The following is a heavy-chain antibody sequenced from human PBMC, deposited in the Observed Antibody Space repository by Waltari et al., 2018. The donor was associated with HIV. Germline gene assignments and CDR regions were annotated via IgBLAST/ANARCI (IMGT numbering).Heavy chain of an antibody. CDR2: IYTSGST. D-gene: IGHD3-22*01. J-gene: IGHJ2*01. V-gene: IGHV4-4*07. Sequence: KPSETLSLTCIVSGGSINSYYWNWIRQPAGKALEWIGRIYTSGSTKYNPSLKSRVSMSIATSKNQFSLNLTSVTAADTAVYYCARGTYYFDTSSGYPPLDLWGRGTLVTVSS. CDR3: ARGTYYFDTSSGYPPLDL. CDR1: GGSINSYY.